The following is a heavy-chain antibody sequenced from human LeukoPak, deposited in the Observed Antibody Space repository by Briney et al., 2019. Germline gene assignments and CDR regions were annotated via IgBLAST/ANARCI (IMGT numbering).Heavy chain of an antibody. CDR3: AKDEGYCSGGSCYRTDY. CDR2: ISNDGSNK. D-gene: IGHD2-15*01. CDR1: GFTFSTFG. J-gene: IGHJ4*02. V-gene: IGHV3-30*18. Sequence: GGSLRLSCAASGFTFSTFGMHWVRQAPGKGLEWVSVISNDGSNKYYVDSVKGRFTISRDNSENTLYLQMNSLREEDTAVYYCAKDEGYCSGGSCYRTDYWGQGTLVTVSS.